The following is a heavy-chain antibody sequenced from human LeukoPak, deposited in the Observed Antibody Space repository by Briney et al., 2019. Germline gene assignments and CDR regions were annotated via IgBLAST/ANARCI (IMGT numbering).Heavy chain of an antibody. D-gene: IGHD1-26*01. V-gene: IGHV3-11*04. Sequence: GGSLRLSCAASRLTFSDYYMSWIRQAPGKGPEWVSYISGSGSTIYYADSVKGRFAISRDNAKNSLYLQMNSLRVEDTAVYYCARASSGSYSETDYWGQGTLVTVSS. CDR1: RLTFSDYY. CDR2: ISGSGSTI. CDR3: ARASSGSYSETDY. J-gene: IGHJ4*02.